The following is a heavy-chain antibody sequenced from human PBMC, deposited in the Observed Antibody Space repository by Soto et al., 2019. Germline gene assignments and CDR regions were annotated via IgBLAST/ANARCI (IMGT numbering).Heavy chain of an antibody. CDR1: GFTFSSYG. Sequence: QVQLVESGGGVVQPGRSLRLSCAASGFTFSSYGMHWVRQAPGKGLEWVAVIWYDGSNKYYADSVKGRFTSSRDNSKNTLYLQMNSRRAEDTAGYYCARWGIAAGDYWGQGTLVTVSS. V-gene: IGHV3-33*01. CDR3: ARWGIAAGDY. CDR2: IWYDGSNK. D-gene: IGHD6-13*01. J-gene: IGHJ4*02.